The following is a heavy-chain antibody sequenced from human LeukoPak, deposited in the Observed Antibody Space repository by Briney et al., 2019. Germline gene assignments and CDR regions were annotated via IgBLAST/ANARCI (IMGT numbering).Heavy chain of an antibody. J-gene: IGHJ4*02. D-gene: IGHD3-10*01. Sequence: GRSLRLSCAAPGFTFSSYGMHWVRQAPGKGLEWVAVIWYDGSNKYYADSVKGRFTISRDNSKNTLYLQMNSLRAEDTAVYYCARDADYGSGSPSGFDYWGQGTLVTVSS. CDR3: ARDADYGSGSPSGFDY. CDR1: GFTFSSYG. V-gene: IGHV3-33*01. CDR2: IWYDGSNK.